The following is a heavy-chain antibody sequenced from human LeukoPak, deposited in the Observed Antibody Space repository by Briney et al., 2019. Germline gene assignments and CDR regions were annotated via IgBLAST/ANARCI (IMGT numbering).Heavy chain of an antibody. CDR3: ARANFLYCSSTTCLFDY. J-gene: IGHJ4*02. CDR2: INPNDGDT. D-gene: IGHD2-2*01. CDR1: GYTFTDYY. V-gene: IGHV1-2*02. Sequence: GASVKVSCKASGYTFTDYYMHWVRQAPGQGCEWMGWINPNDGDTNYAQKFQGRVTMTRGTSISTAHMEVSRLRSDDTAVYYCARANFLYCSSTTCLFDYWGQGTLVTVSS.